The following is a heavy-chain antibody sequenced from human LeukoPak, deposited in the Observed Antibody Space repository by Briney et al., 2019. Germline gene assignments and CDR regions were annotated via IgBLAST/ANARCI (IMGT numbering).Heavy chain of an antibody. J-gene: IGHJ4*02. CDR2: ISGSGGST. V-gene: IGHV3-23*01. D-gene: IGHD3-22*01. Sequence: SCKASGFTFSSYAMSWVRQAPGKGLEWVSAISGSGGSTYYADSVKGRFTISRDNSKNTLYLQMNSLRAEDTAVYYCAKERGVTYYYDSSGTDPFDYWGQGTLVTASS. CDR3: AKERGVTYYYDSSGTDPFDY. CDR1: GFTFSSYA.